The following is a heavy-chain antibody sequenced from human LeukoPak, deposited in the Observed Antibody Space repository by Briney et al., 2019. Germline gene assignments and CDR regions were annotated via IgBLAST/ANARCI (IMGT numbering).Heavy chain of an antibody. CDR2: IIPIFGTA. CDR3: ASTLSIAAAGPFDY. J-gene: IGHJ4*02. CDR1: GYTFTSYD. Sequence: SVKVSCKASGYTFTSYDINWVRQAPGQGLEWMGGIIPIFGTANYAQKFQGRVTITADESTSTAYMELSSLRSEDTAVYYCASTLSIAAAGPFDYWGQGTLVTVSS. V-gene: IGHV1-69*13. D-gene: IGHD6-13*01.